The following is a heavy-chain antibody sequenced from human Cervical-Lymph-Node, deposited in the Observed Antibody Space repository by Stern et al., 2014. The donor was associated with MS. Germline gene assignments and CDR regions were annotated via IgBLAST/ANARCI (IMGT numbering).Heavy chain of an antibody. CDR3: ARHEATVNWLDS. Sequence: QVQLQESGPGLAKPSETLSLTCTVSGGSIISISYYWAWIRQPPGKGLEWIGAVYYSGNTYYNPSLESRVPISVDTPRNQFSLKLSSVTAADTAVYYCARHEATVNWLDSWGQGTPVTVSS. J-gene: IGHJ5*01. V-gene: IGHV4-39*01. CDR1: GGSIISISYY. D-gene: IGHD4-11*01. CDR2: VYYSGNT.